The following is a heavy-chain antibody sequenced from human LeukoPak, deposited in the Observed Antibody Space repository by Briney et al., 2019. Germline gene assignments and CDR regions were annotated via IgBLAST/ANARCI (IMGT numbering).Heavy chain of an antibody. J-gene: IGHJ3*01. CDR3: ATAKSPRDSDF. CDR2: IQPSGVT. V-gene: IGHV4-4*07. CDR1: GGSIRDYY. Sequence: PSETLSLTCTVSGGSIRDYYCSWIRQAAGKGLEWIGRIQPSGVTDYSPSLKSRVTISVVTSNNQFSLKLSSVTAADTAVYYCATAKSPRDSDFWGQGTMVTVSS.